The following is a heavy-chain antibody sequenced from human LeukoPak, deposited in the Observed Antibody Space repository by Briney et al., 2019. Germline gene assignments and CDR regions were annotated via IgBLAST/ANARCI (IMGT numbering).Heavy chain of an antibody. CDR2: INPSSGGT. D-gene: IGHD2-8*01. J-gene: IGHJ4*02. V-gene: IGHV1-2*02. Sequence: ASVKVSCKASGYTFTGYYMHWVRQAPGQGLEWMGWINPSSGGTNYAQKFQGRVTMTRDTSINTAYMEVSSLRSDDTAVYYCARKAVGTNGLNYWGQGTLVTVSS. CDR3: ARKAVGTNGLNY. CDR1: GYTFTGYY.